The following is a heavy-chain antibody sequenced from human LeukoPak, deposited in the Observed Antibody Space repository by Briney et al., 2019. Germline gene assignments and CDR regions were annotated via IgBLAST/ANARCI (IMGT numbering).Heavy chain of an antibody. Sequence: GGSLRLSCAASGFTFSDYYMSWVRQAPGKGLEWASYISSSSSYTNYADSVKGRFTISRDNAKNSLYLQMNSLRAEDTAVYYCASATIAHFDYWGQGTLVTVSS. CDR2: ISSSSSYT. D-gene: IGHD4/OR15-4a*01. CDR1: GFTFSDYY. J-gene: IGHJ4*02. CDR3: ASATIAHFDY. V-gene: IGHV3-11*03.